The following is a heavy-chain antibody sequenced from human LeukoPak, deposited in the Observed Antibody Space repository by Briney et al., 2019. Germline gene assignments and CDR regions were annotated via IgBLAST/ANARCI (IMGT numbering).Heavy chain of an antibody. Sequence: SETLSLTCTVSGDSIYSGNYYWSWIRQPAGKGLEWIGRIYSSGTTIYNPSLKSRVTISVDTSKNQFSLKLSSVTAADTAVYYCARSKDIRMGSKRGIEMDYWGQGTLVTVSS. CDR1: GDSIYSGNYY. CDR3: ARSKDIRMGSKRGIEMDY. CDR2: IYSSGTT. D-gene: IGHD5-24*01. V-gene: IGHV4-61*02. J-gene: IGHJ4*02.